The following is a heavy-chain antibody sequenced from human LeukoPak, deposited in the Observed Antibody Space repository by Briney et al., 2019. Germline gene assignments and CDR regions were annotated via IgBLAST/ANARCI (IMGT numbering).Heavy chain of an antibody. D-gene: IGHD3-16*02. J-gene: IGHJ4*02. CDR1: GFSFTTHA. CDR2: MKSKTDGGTT. Sequence: GGSLRLSCVASGFSFTTHAMGWVRQAPGKGLEWVGRMKSKTDGGTTDYAAPVKGRFTISRDDSKNTLYLQMNSLKTEDTAVYYCTTAPLMITFGGVIVSADYWGQGTLVTVSS. CDR3: TTAPLMITFGGVIVSADY. V-gene: IGHV3-15*01.